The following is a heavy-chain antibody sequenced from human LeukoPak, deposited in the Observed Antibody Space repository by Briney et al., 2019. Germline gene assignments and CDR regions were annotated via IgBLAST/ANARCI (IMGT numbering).Heavy chain of an antibody. CDR1: GLTFSIYW. CDR2: IKQDGSEK. V-gene: IGHV3-7*01. Sequence: AGGSLRLSCAASGLTFSIYWMSWVRQAPGKGLEWVANIKQDGSEKYYVDSVKGRFTISRDNAKNSLYLQMNSLRAEDTAVYYCARVGADFWSGYFDYWGQGTLVTVSS. J-gene: IGHJ4*02. CDR3: ARVGADFWSGYFDY. D-gene: IGHD3-3*01.